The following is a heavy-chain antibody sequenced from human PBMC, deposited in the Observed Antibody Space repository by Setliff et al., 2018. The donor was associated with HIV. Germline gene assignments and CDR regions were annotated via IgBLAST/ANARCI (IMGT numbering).Heavy chain of an antibody. CDR1: GYTFTDYY. CDR3: ARQDIPTGYYLFDY. V-gene: IGHV1-2*02. J-gene: IGHJ4*02. D-gene: IGHD3-9*01. CDR2: INPNSSDT. Sequence: VTVSCKASGYTFTDYYIHWVRQAPGQGLEWMGWINPNSSDTNYAQKFQGRIIMTRDTSVNTVYMELSSLTSDDTALYYCARQDIPTGYYLFDYWGQGTQVTVS.